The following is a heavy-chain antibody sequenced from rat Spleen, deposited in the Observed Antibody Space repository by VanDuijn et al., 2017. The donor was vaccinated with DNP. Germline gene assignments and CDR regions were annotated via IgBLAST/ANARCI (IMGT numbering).Heavy chain of an antibody. CDR1: GFTFSDYN. CDR3: ARRATGIDY. CDR2: IIYDDSNT. J-gene: IGHJ2*01. Sequence: EVQLVESGGDLVQSGRSLKVSCAASGFTFSDYNMAWVRQAPKKGLEWVATIIYDDSNTYYRDSVKGRFTISRDNAKSTLYLQMNSLRSEDMATYYCARRATGIDYWGQGVMVTVSS. D-gene: IGHD1-7*01. V-gene: IGHV5S10*01.